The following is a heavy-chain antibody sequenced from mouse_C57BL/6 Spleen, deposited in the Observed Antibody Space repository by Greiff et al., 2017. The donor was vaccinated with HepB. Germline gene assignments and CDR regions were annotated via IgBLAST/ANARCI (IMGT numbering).Heavy chain of an antibody. CDR2: SSNLAFSI. CDR3: ARLWYATWYFDV. J-gene: IGHJ1*03. CDR1: GFTFSDYG. D-gene: IGHD1-1*02. V-gene: IGHV5-15*01. Sequence: EVQLVESGGGLVQPGGSLKLSCAASGFTFSDYGMAWGRQAPRKGPEWVACSSNLAFSIYYADTVTGRFTISRENAKDTLYLEMSSLRSEDTAMYFCARLWYATWYFDVWSTRNTVNVAS.